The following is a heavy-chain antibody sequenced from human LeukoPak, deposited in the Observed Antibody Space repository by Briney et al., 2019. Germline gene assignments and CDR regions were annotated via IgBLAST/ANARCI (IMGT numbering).Heavy chain of an antibody. CDR2: IKQDGSEK. CDR3: ARDQGEGATDY. V-gene: IGHV3-7*01. D-gene: IGHD1-26*01. J-gene: IGHJ4*02. Sequence: GGSLRLSCAASGFTFSSYWMSWVRQAPGKGLGWVANIKQDGSEKYYVDSVKGRFTISRDNAKNSLYLQMNSLRAEDTAVYYCARDQGEGATDYWGQGTLVTVSS. CDR1: GFTFSSYW.